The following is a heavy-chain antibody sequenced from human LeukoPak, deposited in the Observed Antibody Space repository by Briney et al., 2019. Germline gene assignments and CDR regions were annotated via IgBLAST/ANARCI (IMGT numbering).Heavy chain of an antibody. V-gene: IGHV3-30-3*01. D-gene: IGHD5-18*01. CDR2: LSSDGVNK. CDR1: GFTFSSYP. Sequence: GGSLRLSCAASGFTFSSYPMHWVRQTPGKGLEWVAILSSDGVNKRYADSVQGRFTISRDNSKSTLYVQMNSLRAEDTATYYCARDLGYSLGYWGQGTLVIVSS. CDR3: ARDLGYSLGY. J-gene: IGHJ4*02.